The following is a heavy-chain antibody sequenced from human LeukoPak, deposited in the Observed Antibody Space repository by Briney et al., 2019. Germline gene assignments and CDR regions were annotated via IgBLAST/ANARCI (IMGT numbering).Heavy chain of an antibody. Sequence: SETLSLTCAVYGGSFSGYYWSWIRQPPGKGLEWIGEINHSGSTNYNPSLKSRVTISVDTSKNQFSLKLSSVTAADTAVYYCARSSVLRYFDYYMDVWGKGTTVTVSS. CDR1: GGSFSGYY. CDR2: INHSGST. V-gene: IGHV4-34*01. J-gene: IGHJ6*03. D-gene: IGHD3-9*01. CDR3: ARSSVLRYFDYYMDV.